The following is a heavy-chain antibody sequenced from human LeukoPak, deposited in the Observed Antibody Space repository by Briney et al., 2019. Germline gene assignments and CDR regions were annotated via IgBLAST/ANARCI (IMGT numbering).Heavy chain of an antibody. CDR2: IYYSGST. Sequence: PSETLSLTCTVSGGSISSGGYYWSWIRQHPGKGLEWIGCIYYSGSTYYNPSLKSRVTISVDTSKNQFSLKLSSVTAADTAVYYCARDLKVGATITWYFDLWGRGTLVTVSS. J-gene: IGHJ2*01. CDR3: ARDLKVGATITWYFDL. CDR1: GGSISSGGYY. V-gene: IGHV4-31*03. D-gene: IGHD1-26*01.